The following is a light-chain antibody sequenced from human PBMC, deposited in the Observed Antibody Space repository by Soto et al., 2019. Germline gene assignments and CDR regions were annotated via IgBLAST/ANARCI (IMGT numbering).Light chain of an antibody. J-gene: IGLJ3*02. CDR2: NNN. V-gene: IGLV1-44*01. CDR1: RSNIGNNA. CDR3: ATWDDSLNARGV. Sequence: QSVLTQPPSASGTPGQRVTISCSGSRSNIGNNAVSWYQHFPGTAPKLLISNNNQRPSGVPDRFSGSKSGTSASLAISGLQSEGEADYYCATWDDSLNARGVFGGGTKLTVL.